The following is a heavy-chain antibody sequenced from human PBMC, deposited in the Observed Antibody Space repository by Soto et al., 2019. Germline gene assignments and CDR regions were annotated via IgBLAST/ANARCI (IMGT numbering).Heavy chain of an antibody. CDR2: IIPIFGTA. CDR1: GGTFSSYA. J-gene: IGHJ3*02. Sequence: QVQLVQSGAEVKKPGSSVKVSCKASGGTFSSYAISWVRQAPGQGLEWMGGIIPIFGTANYAQKFQGRVTIPADESTSTAYMELSSLRSEDTAVYYCARPRYCSGGSCYSAFDIWGQGTMVTVSS. CDR3: ARPRYCSGGSCYSAFDI. D-gene: IGHD2-15*01. V-gene: IGHV1-69*12.